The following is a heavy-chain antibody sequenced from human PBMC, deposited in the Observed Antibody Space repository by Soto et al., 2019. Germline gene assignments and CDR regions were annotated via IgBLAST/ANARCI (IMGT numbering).Heavy chain of an antibody. CDR3: ARDAYGIYPY. J-gene: IGHJ4*02. CDR2: IDPRSGGA. CDR1: GYAITAYY. V-gene: IGHV1-2*02. D-gene: IGHD1-26*01. Sequence: QVQLVQSGTEVKKPWASVKVSCKASGYAITAYYIHWVRQGPGQGLERMGWIDPRSGGAGYAQTFQDRVTMTRDTSISTVYMDLSGLRSDDAALYYCARDAYGIYPYWGQGTLVTVSS.